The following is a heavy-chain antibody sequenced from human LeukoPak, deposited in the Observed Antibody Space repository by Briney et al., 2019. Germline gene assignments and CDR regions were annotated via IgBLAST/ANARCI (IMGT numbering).Heavy chain of an antibody. J-gene: IGHJ4*02. CDR2: TNRDGSST. Sequence: GGSLRLSCAASGFTFSSYWMHWVRQAPGKGPGWVARTNRDGSSTAYADSVKGRFTLSKDNAKNTLYLLMNSLRAEDTAVYYCARDSVEWYIFDYWGQGTLVTVSP. D-gene: IGHD3-3*01. V-gene: IGHV3-74*01. CDR1: GFTFSSYW. CDR3: ARDSVEWYIFDY.